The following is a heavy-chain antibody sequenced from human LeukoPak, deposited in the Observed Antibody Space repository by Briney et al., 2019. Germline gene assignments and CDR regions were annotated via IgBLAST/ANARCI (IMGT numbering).Heavy chain of an antibody. J-gene: IGHJ3*02. CDR2: ISGGGGST. Sequence: GGSLRLSCAASGFTFSGYAMRWVRQAPGKGLEWVSAISGGGGSTDYADSVKGRFTISRDNSKNTLYLQMNSLRAEDTAVYYCAKGTDAFDIWGQGTMVTVSS. CDR3: AKGTDAFDI. CDR1: GFTFSGYA. D-gene: IGHD1-14*01. V-gene: IGHV3-23*01.